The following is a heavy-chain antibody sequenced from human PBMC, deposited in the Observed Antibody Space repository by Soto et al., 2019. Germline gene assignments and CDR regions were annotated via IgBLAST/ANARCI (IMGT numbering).Heavy chain of an antibody. CDR2: ISSSSSTI. V-gene: IGHV3-48*02. J-gene: IGHJ1*01. CDR3: ARDPDYYDSSGYYPEYFQH. Sequence: GGSLRLSCAASGFTFSSYSMNWVRQAPGKGLEWVSYISSSSSTIYYADSVKGRFTISRDNAKNSLYLQMNSLRDEDTAVYYCARDPDYYDSSGYYPEYFQHWGQGTLVTISS. CDR1: GFTFSSYS. D-gene: IGHD3-22*01.